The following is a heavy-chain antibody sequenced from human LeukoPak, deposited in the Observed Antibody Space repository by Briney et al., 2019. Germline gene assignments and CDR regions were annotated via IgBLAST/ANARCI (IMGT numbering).Heavy chain of an antibody. CDR1: GYTFTGYY. J-gene: IGHJ1*01. CDR2: INPNSGGT. CDR3: AREAPGVYCSGGSCYSGSEYFQH. D-gene: IGHD2-15*01. Sequence: ASVKVSCKASGYTFTGYYMHWVRQAPGQGREWMGWINPNSGGTNYAQKFQGRVTMTRETSISTAYMELSRLRSDDTAVYYCAREAPGVYCSGGSCYSGSEYFQHWGQGTLVTVSS. V-gene: IGHV1-2*02.